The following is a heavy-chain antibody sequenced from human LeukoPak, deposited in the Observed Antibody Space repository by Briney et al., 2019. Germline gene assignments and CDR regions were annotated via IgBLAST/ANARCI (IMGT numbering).Heavy chain of an antibody. CDR1: GGTFRGCY. Sequence: SETLSLTCVVYGGTFRGCYWNWIRQSPGKGLEWIGEINHSGSTTYNPAFKSRVTISVDTSKRQFSLKLNSLTAADTALYFCARSLLWPTGASDIWDKGTMVTVSS. D-gene: IGHD2/OR15-2a*01. CDR2: INHSGST. J-gene: IGHJ3*02. CDR3: ARSLLWPTGASDI. V-gene: IGHV4-34*01.